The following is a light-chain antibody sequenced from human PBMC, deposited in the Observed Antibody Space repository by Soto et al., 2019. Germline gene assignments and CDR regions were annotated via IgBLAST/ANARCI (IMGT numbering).Light chain of an antibody. Sequence: EVVMTQSPATLSVSPGERATLSCRASESVSTNLAWYQQRPGQAPRLVIYGASTRATGIPARFSGGGSGTEFSLTISSPQSEDFAVYYCQQYHSWPPITFGQGTRLEIK. CDR3: QQYHSWPPIT. V-gene: IGKV3-15*01. CDR1: ESVSTN. J-gene: IGKJ5*01. CDR2: GAS.